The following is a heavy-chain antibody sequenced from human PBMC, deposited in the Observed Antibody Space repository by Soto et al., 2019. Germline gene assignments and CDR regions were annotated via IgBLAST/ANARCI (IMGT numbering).Heavy chain of an antibody. D-gene: IGHD4-17*01. V-gene: IGHV4-39*01. J-gene: IGHJ6*02. Sequence: QLQLQESGPGLVKPSETLSLTCTVSGGSISSSSYYWGWIRQPPGKGLEWIGSIYYSGSTYYNPSLKSRVTISVDTSKNQFSLKLSSVTAADTAVYYCARLPTVTTRYYGMDVWGQGTTVTVSS. CDR3: ARLPTVTTRYYGMDV. CDR2: IYYSGST. CDR1: GGSISSSSYY.